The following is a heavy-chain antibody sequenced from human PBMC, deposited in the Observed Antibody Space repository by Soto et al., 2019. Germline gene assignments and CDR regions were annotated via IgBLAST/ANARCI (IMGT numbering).Heavy chain of an antibody. CDR3: ATRPPGGAFRGVLDY. Sequence: SETLSLTCTVCGGSISSSSYYWGWIRQPPGKGLEWIGSIYYSGSTYYNPSLESRVTMSLDTSKNQFSLKLSAVTTADTAVYYCATRPPGGAFRGVLDYWSQGTLVTVSS. J-gene: IGHJ4*02. CDR1: GGSISSSSYY. D-gene: IGHD3-10*01. CDR2: IYYSGST. V-gene: IGHV4-39*07.